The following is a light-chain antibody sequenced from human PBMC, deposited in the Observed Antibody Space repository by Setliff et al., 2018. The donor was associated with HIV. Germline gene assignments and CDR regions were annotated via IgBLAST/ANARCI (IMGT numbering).Light chain of an antibody. CDR1: SSDVGGYNY. J-gene: IGLJ1*01. CDR2: EVT. V-gene: IGLV2-14*01. CDR3: NSYTTSGTRV. Sequence: QSALTQPASVSGSPGQSIIISCTGTSSDVGGYNYVSWYQQHPGKAPKLIIYEVTNRPSGVSDRFSGSKSVNTASLTISGFQTEDEADYYCNSYTTSGTRVFGTGTKVTVL.